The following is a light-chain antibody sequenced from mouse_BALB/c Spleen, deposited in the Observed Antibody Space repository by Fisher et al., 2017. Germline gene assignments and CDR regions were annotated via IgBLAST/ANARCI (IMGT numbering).Light chain of an antibody. CDR2: STS. V-gene: IGKV4-57-1*01. J-gene: IGKJ4*01. Sequence: DIVMTQSPAIMSASPGEKVTMTCSASSSVSYMYWYQQKSGASPKLWIYSTSNLASGVPARFSGSGSGTSYSLTISSVEAEDDATYYCQQYSGYPLTFGSGTKLEIK. CDR3: QQYSGYPLT. CDR1: SSVSY.